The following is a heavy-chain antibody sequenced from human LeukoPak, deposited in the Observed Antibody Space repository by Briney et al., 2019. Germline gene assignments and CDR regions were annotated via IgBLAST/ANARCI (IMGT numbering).Heavy chain of an antibody. CDR1: GFTFSSYG. CDR3: AKALLDYDILTGPDY. D-gene: IGHD3-9*01. Sequence: PGGSLRLSCAASGFTFSSYGMSWVRQAPGKGLEWVSAISGASDYTYYADSVKGRFTISRDNSKNTLYLQMNSLRAEDTAVYYCAKALLDYDILTGPDYWGQGTLVTVSS. J-gene: IGHJ4*02. CDR2: ISGASDYT. V-gene: IGHV3-23*01.